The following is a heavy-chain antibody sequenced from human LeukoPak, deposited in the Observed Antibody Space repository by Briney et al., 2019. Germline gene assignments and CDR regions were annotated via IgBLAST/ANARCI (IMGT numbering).Heavy chain of an antibody. CDR2: IIPIFGTA. J-gene: IGHJ4*02. CDR1: GGTFSSYA. CDR3: ARDGGGYDYVWGSYRYMDY. V-gene: IGHV1-69*05. Sequence: SVKVSSRASGGTFSSYAISWVRQAPGQGLEWMGGIIPIFGTANYAQKFQGRVTITTDESTSTAYMELSSLRSEDTAVYYCARDGGGYDYVWGSYRYMDYWGQGTLVTVSS. D-gene: IGHD3-16*02.